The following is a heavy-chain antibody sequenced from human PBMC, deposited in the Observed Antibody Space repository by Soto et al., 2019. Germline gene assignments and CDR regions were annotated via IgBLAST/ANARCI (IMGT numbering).Heavy chain of an antibody. V-gene: IGHV1-69*13. J-gene: IGHJ4*02. CDR1: GGTFSSYA. CDR2: IIPIFGTV. CDR3: TREGIAAAGNYFDY. D-gene: IGHD6-13*01. Sequence: RASVKVSCKASGGTFSSYAISWVRQAPGQGLEWMGGIIPIFGTVNYAQKFQGRVTITADESTSTAYMELSSLRSEDTAVYYCTREGIAAAGNYFDYWGQGTLVTVSS.